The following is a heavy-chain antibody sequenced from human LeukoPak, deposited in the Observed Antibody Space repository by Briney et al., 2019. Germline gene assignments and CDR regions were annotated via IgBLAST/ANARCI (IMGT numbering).Heavy chain of an antibody. V-gene: IGHV1-8*01. CDR3: ASTPLPVDYGESEDYGMDV. Sequence: RASVKVSCKASGYTFTSYDINWVRQATGQGLEWMGWMNPNRGNTGYAQKFQGRVTMTRNTSISTAYMELSSLRSEDTAVYYCASTPLPVDYGESEDYGMDVWGQGTTVTVSS. CDR1: GYTFTSYD. J-gene: IGHJ6*02. CDR2: MNPNRGNT. D-gene: IGHD4-17*01.